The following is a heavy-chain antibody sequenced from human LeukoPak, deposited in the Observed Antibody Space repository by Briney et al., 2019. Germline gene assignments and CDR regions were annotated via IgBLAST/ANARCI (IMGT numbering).Heavy chain of an antibody. CDR3: AGEIVVGNTAFDI. CDR2: MNPNSGNT. CDR1: GYTFTSYD. V-gene: IGHV1-8*01. D-gene: IGHD2-15*01. Sequence: GASVKVSCKASGYTFTSYDINWVRQATGQGLEWMGWMNPNSGNTGYAQKFQGRVTMTRNTSISTAYMELSSLRSEDTAVYYCAGEIVVGNTAFDIWGQGTMVTVSS. J-gene: IGHJ3*02.